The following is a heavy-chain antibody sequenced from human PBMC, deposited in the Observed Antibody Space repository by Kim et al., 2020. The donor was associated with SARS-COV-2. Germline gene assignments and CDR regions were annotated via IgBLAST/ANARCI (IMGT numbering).Heavy chain of an antibody. Sequence: SETLSLTCTVSDGSISSYYWSWIRQPPGKGLEWIGYIYYSGSTNYNPSLKSRVTISVDTSKNQFSLKLSSVTAADTAMYYCARVIPQTFTIFGVVSGSWFDPWGQGTLVTVSS. CDR2: IYYSGST. D-gene: IGHD3-3*01. J-gene: IGHJ5*02. CDR1: DGSISSYY. CDR3: ARVIPQTFTIFGVVSGSWFDP. V-gene: IGHV4-59*01.